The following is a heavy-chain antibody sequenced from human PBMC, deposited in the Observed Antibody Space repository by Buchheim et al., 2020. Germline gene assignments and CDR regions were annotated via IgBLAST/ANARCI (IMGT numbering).Heavy chain of an antibody. D-gene: IGHD3-10*01. CDR3: AKDKITMVRGVIDLILYYGMDV. CDR1: GFTFSNYA. J-gene: IGHJ6*02. V-gene: IGHV3-23*01. Sequence: EVQLLESGGTLVQPGGSLRLSCAASGFTFSNYAMSWVRQAPGKELEWVSTISGGGGSAYYADSVKGRFTISRDNSKNTLYLQMNSLRAEDTAVYYCAKDKITMVRGVIDLILYYGMDVWGQGTT. CDR2: ISGGGGSA.